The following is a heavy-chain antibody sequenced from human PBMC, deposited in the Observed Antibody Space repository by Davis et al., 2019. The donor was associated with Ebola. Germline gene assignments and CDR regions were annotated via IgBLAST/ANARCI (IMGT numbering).Heavy chain of an antibody. V-gene: IGHV4-59*01. CDR1: GGSISSYY. J-gene: IGHJ4*02. CDR3: ARSHSDWLLPFDY. CDR2: MYYSGST. D-gene: IGHD3-9*01. Sequence: GSLRLSCTVSGGSISSYYWSWIRQSPGKGLEWIGYMYYSGSTSYNPSLKSRVTISIDTSKNQFSLKLNSVTAADTAVYYCARSHSDWLLPFDYWGQGTLATVSS.